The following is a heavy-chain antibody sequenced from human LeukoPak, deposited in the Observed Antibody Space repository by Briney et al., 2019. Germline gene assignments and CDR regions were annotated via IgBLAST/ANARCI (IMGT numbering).Heavy chain of an antibody. CDR3: VRDLILVWTPGDDFDF. J-gene: IGHJ4*02. CDR2: IDEKGGVR. Sequence: PGGSLRLSCTVSGFPLSSYWMHWVRQAPGEGLEWASRIDEKGGVRTYADSVKGRFTVSRDNAKQTVYLQMRNLEVGDTGIYYCVRDLILVWTPGDDFDFWGQGVLVTVSS. D-gene: IGHD3-16*01. CDR1: GFPLSSYW. V-gene: IGHV3-74*01.